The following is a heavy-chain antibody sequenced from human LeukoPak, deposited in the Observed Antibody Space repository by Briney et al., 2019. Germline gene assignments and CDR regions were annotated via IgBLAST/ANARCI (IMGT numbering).Heavy chain of an antibody. CDR2: SRSKIYGGTT. CDR3: TRGRYSSGWYGEYYFDY. V-gene: IGHV3-49*03. Sequence: SLRLSCAASGFTFGDYAMSWFRQAPGKGLEWVGYSRSKIYGGTTEYAASVKGRFTILRDDFKNIASLQMNSLKAEDTAVYYCTRGRYSSGWYGEYYFDYWGQGTLITVSS. CDR1: GFTFGDYA. D-gene: IGHD6-19*01. J-gene: IGHJ4*02.